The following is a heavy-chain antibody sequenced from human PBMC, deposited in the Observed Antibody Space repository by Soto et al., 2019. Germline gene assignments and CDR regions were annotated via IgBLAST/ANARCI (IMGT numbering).Heavy chain of an antibody. J-gene: IGHJ4*02. CDR1: GYTFNSYG. V-gene: IGHV1-18*01. CDR2: ISAYSGNT. Sequence: QVLLVQSGAEVKKPGASVKVSCKASGYTFNSYGVSWVRQAPGQGLVWMGWISAYSGNTKYSQNLQGRVTMTIDTTTSSAYLEVRSLRSDDTAIYYSARYFLSGQLPIYFAQWGQGTLVTASS. CDR3: ARYFLSGQLPIYFAQ. D-gene: IGHD3-3*01.